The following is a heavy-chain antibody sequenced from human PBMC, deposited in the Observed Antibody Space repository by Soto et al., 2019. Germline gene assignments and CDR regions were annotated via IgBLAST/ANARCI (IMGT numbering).Heavy chain of an antibody. CDR3: ARDLGSGYDPGDY. J-gene: IGHJ4*02. Sequence: QVQLVQSGAEVKKPGSSVKVSCKASGDTFTIFAISWVRQAPGQGLEWMGGIIPTIGTTNYAQRFQGRITITGDESTGTAYMELSSLKSEDTAVYYCARDLGSGYDPGDYXGQGTLVTVSS. CDR2: IIPTIGTT. CDR1: GDTFTIFA. V-gene: IGHV1-69*12. D-gene: IGHD5-12*01.